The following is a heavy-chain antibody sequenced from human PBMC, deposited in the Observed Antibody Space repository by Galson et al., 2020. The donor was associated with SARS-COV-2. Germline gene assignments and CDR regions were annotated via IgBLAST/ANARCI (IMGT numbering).Heavy chain of an antibody. J-gene: IGHJ4*02. CDR3: ARDGFFGLPPPLHFDY. Sequence: GESLKISCAASGFTFSSYAMHWVRQAPGKGLEWVAVISYDGSNKYYADSVKGRFTISRDNSKNTLYLQMNSLRAEDTAVYYCARDGFFGLPPPLHFDYWGQGTLVTVSS. CDR1: GFTFSSYA. V-gene: IGHV3-30-3*01. CDR2: ISYDGSNK. D-gene: IGHD3-10*01.